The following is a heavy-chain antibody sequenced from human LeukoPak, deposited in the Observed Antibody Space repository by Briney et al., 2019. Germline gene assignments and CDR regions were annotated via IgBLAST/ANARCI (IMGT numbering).Heavy chain of an antibody. CDR2: IYYSGST. V-gene: IGHV4-30-4*01. D-gene: IGHD2-21*02. Sequence: SQTLSLTCTVSGGSISSGDYYWSWLRQPPGTGLEWIGYIYYSGSTYYNPSLKSRVTISVDTSKNQFSLKLSSVTAADTAVYYCARDRGGDTLHFDYWGQGTLVTVSS. CDR3: ARDRGGDTLHFDY. CDR1: GGSISSGDYY. J-gene: IGHJ4*02.